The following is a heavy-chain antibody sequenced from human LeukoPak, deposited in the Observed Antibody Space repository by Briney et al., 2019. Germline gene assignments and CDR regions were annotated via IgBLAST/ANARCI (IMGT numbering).Heavy chain of an antibody. Sequence: ASVKVSCKASGYSFTAYDINWVRQAPGQGLEWMGWISAYNGNTNYAQKLQGRVTMTTDTSTSTAYMELRSLRSDDTAVYYCARADYCSSTSCPPHYSDYWGQGTLVTVSS. D-gene: IGHD2-2*01. V-gene: IGHV1-18*01. CDR1: GYSFTAYD. CDR2: ISAYNGNT. CDR3: ARADYCSSTSCPPHYSDY. J-gene: IGHJ4*02.